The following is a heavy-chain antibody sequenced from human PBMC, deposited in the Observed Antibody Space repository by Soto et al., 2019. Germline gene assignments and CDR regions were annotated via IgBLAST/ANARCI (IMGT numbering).Heavy chain of an antibody. J-gene: IGHJ4*02. CDR2: IYYSGSP. CDR1: GGSISRGDYY. CDR3: ASRKSSPYFDY. Sequence: QVQLQESGPGLVKPSQTLSLTCTVSGGSISRGDYYWSWIRQPPGKGLEWIGYIYYSGSPYYNPSLKSRVTISVDTSKNQFSLKLSSVTAADTAVYYCASRKSSPYFDYWGQGTLVTVSS. D-gene: IGHD3-10*01. V-gene: IGHV4-30-4*01.